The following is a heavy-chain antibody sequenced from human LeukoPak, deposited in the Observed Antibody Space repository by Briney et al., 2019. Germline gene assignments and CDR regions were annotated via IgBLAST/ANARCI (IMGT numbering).Heavy chain of an antibody. CDR3: ARATPYCGGDCYSGPFDY. J-gene: IGHJ4*02. D-gene: IGHD2-21*02. CDR1: GYTFTSYA. V-gene: IGHV1-69*13. Sequence: SVKVSCKASGYTFTSYAMHWVRQAPGQGLEWMGGIIPIFGTANYAQKFQGRVTITADESTSTAYMELSSLGSEDTAVYYCARATPYCGGDCYSGPFDYWGQGTLVTVSS. CDR2: IIPIFGTA.